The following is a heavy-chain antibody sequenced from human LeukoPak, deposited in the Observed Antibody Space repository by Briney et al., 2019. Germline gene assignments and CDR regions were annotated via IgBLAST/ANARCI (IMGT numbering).Heavy chain of an antibody. V-gene: IGHV3-7*01. CDR3: ARDLFGPSSGWYY. D-gene: IGHD6-19*01. CDR2: IKQDGNEK. Sequence: GGSLRLSCAASGFTFRNYWMSWVRQAPGKGLEWVANIKQDGNEKYYVDSVKGRFTISRDTAKNSLYLQMNSLRDEDTAVYYCARDLFGPSSGWYYWGQGTLVTVSS. J-gene: IGHJ4*02. CDR1: GFTFRNYW.